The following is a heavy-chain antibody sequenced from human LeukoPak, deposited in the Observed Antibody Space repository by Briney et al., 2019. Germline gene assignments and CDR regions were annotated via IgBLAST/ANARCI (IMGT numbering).Heavy chain of an antibody. CDR2: IKQDGSER. V-gene: IGHV3-7*01. J-gene: IGHJ4*02. CDR1: GFTFSSYA. D-gene: IGHD5-12*01. CDR3: TRTTRAGYSGYESDY. Sequence: PGGSLRLSCAASGFTFSSYAMSWVRQAPGKGLEWVANIKQDGSERNYVDTVKGRFTISRDNAKNSLYLQMNSLRAEDTAVYYCTRTTRAGYSGYESDYWGQGTLVTVSS.